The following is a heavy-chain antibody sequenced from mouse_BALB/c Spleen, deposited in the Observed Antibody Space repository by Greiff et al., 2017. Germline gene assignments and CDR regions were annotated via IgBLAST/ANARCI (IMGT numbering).Heavy chain of an antibody. V-gene: IGHV1-20*02. CDR2: INPYNGDT. CDR3: ARDYFDY. J-gene: IGHJ2*01. CDR1: GYSFTGYF. Sequence: EVQLQQSGPELVKPGASVKISCKASGYSFTGYFMNWVMQSHGKSLEWIGRINPYNGDTFYNQKFKGKATLTVDKSSSTAHMELRSLASEDSAVYYCARDYFDYWGQGTTLTVSS.